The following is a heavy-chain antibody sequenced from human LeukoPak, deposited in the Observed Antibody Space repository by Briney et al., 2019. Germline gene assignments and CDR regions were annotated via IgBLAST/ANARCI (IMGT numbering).Heavy chain of an antibody. CDR1: GGTFSSYA. D-gene: IGHD3-9*01. CDR2: IIPIFGTA. Sequence: SVKVSCKASGGTFSSYAISWVRQAPGQGLEWMGGIIPIFGTANYAQKFQGRVTITTDETTSTAYMELSSLRSEDTAVYYCARSDYYDILTGRPYYFDYWGQGTLVTVSS. V-gene: IGHV1-69*05. J-gene: IGHJ4*02. CDR3: ARSDYYDILTGRPYYFDY.